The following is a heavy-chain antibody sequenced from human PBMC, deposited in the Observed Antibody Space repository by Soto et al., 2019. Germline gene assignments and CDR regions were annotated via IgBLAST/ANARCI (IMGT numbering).Heavy chain of an antibody. CDR2: ISGSGST. CDR3: ANALRFTFTTGYYMDV. CDR1: GFTVSSYA. Sequence: EVQLLESGGGLVQPGGSLRLSCAASGFTVSSYAMSWVRQAPGKGLEWVSVISGSGSTYSADSVKGLFTISRDSSKNTVYLQMNGLRAEDTAVYYCANALRFTFTTGYYMDVWGRGTTVTVSS. J-gene: IGHJ6*03. V-gene: IGHV3-23*01. D-gene: IGHD3-16*01.